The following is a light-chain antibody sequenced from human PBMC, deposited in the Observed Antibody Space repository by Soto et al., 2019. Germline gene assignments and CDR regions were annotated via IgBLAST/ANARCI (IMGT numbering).Light chain of an antibody. CDR3: SLYTPRNTRQIV. CDR2: DVS. Sequence: QSVLTQPASVSGSHVQSITISCTGTSSDVGGYNYVSWYQHHPGKSPKLMIYDVSNLPSGVSNRFSGSKSCNTASLTISGLQPEDEADYYCSLYTPRNTRQIVLGNGTKVTVL. CDR1: SSDVGGYNY. J-gene: IGLJ1*01. V-gene: IGLV2-14*03.